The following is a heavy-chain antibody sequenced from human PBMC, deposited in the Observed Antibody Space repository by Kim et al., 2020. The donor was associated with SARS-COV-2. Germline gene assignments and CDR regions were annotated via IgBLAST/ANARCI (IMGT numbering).Heavy chain of an antibody. J-gene: IGHJ4*02. Sequence: YNPSRKSRVTISVDTAKNQFSVKLSTVTAADTAVYYCARSGEASGLFDYWGQGTLVTVSS. V-gene: IGHV4-59*01. CDR3: ARSGEASGLFDY. D-gene: IGHD2-15*01.